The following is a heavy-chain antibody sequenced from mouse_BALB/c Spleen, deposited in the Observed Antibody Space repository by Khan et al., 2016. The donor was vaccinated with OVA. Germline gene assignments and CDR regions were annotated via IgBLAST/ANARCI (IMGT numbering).Heavy chain of an antibody. J-gene: IGHJ3*01. CDR2: IDPFSGAT. CDR3: ARSGYGAWFTY. Sequence: EVQLQQSGPELMKPGASVKISCKASGYSFTSYYIHWMIESHGTSLEWIGYIDPFSGATTYNQKFKGKATLTVDKSSNTAYIHLRNLTSEDSAGYYCARSGYGAWFTYWGQGTLVTVSA. V-gene: IGHV1-31*01. D-gene: IGHD1-2*01. CDR1: GYSFTSYY.